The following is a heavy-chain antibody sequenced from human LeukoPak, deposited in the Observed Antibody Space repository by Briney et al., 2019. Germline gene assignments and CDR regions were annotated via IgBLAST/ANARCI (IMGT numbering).Heavy chain of an antibody. Sequence: GRSLRLSCAASGFTFDDYAMHWVRQAPGKGLEWVSGISWSSGSIGYADSVKGRFTISRDNAKNSLYLQMNSLRAEDTAVYYCARVATVIDNWFDPWGQGTLVTVSS. CDR3: ARVATVIDNWFDP. CDR2: ISWSSGSI. CDR1: GFTFDDYA. J-gene: IGHJ5*02. D-gene: IGHD4-11*01. V-gene: IGHV3-9*01.